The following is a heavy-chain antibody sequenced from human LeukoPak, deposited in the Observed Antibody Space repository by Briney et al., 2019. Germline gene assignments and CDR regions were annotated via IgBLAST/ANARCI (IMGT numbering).Heavy chain of an antibody. V-gene: IGHV3-30-3*01. J-gene: IGHJ4*02. Sequence: GGSLRLSCAASGFTFSSYAMHWVRQAPGKGLEWVAVISYDGSNKYYADSVKGRFTISRDNSKNTLYLQMNSLRAEDTAVYYCARTSYKWIAAAAADYFDYWGQGTLVTVSS. CDR3: ARTSYKWIAAAAADYFDY. CDR1: GFTFSSYA. CDR2: ISYDGSNK. D-gene: IGHD6-13*01.